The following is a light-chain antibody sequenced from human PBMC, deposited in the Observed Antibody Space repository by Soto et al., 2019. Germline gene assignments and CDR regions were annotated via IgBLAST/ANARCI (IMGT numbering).Light chain of an antibody. CDR3: VSYTSSTTDV. CDR2: EVR. J-gene: IGLJ1*01. V-gene: IGLV2-14*01. Sequence: QSVLTQPASVSGSPGQSITVSCTGTNTDVGGYNYVSWYQHRPGKAPRLMIYEVRNRLSGVSNRFSGSKSGSTASLIISRLQTEDEADYYCVSYTSSTTDVFGTGTKLTVL. CDR1: NTDVGGYNY.